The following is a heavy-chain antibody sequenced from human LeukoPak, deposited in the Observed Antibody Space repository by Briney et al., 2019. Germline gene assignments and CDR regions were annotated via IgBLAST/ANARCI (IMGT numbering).Heavy chain of an antibody. CDR2: ISGSDAGT. J-gene: IGHJ5*02. CDR1: GFTFNNYA. Sequence: PGGSLRLSCAASGFTFNNYAMSWVRQAPGKGLEWVSAISGSDAGTYYAGSVKGRFTISRDNSKNTLYLQMNSLRAEDTAVYYCARDISTRHRNWFDRWGQGTLVTVSS. D-gene: IGHD3-9*01. V-gene: IGHV3-23*01. CDR3: ARDISTRHRNWFDR.